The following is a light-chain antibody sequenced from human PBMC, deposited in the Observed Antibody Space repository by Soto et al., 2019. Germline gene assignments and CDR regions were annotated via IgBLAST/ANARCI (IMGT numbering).Light chain of an antibody. CDR1: QSVSSTY. Sequence: DIVLTQSPGTLSLSPGERATLSCRASQSVSSTYLAWYQQKPGQAPRLLIYGASSRATGIPDRFSGSGSGTDFTLTISRLEPEDVAVYYCQQYGSSLFTFGPGTKVDIK. V-gene: IGKV3-20*01. CDR2: GAS. CDR3: QQYGSSLFT. J-gene: IGKJ3*01.